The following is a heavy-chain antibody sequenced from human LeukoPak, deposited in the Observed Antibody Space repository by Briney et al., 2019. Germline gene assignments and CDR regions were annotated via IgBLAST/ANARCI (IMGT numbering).Heavy chain of an antibody. Sequence: SETLSLTCAVYGGSFSGYYWSWIRQPPGKGLGWIGEINHSGSTNYNPSLKSRVTISVDTSKNQFSLKLSSVTAADTAVYYCARVVGRQWLVRGGFDYWGQGTLVTVSS. CDR1: GGSFSGYY. CDR2: INHSGST. J-gene: IGHJ4*02. D-gene: IGHD6-19*01. V-gene: IGHV4-34*01. CDR3: ARVVGRQWLVRGGFDY.